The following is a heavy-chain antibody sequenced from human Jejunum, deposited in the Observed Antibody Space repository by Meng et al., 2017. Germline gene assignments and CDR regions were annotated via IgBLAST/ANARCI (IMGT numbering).Heavy chain of an antibody. V-gene: IGHV4-61*08. CDR3: ARDSMGSLDY. D-gene: IGHD1-26*01. J-gene: IGHJ4*02. Sequence: QLQRQGSGPGLVRPSVTLSLSCTVSGGSVGRAGYQWGWIRQPPGRGLEWIGYANTNYNPSLKRRVTISLDTSRNLFSLSLTSVTAADTAVYYCARDSMGSLDYWGQGILVTVSS. CDR2: ANT. CDR1: GGSVGRAGYQ.